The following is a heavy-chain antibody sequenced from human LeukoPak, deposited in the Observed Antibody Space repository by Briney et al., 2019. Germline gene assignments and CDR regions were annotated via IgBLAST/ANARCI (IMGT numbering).Heavy chain of an antibody. CDR1: SGSISSYY. J-gene: IGHJ6*03. CDR2: IYYSGST. V-gene: IGHV4-39*01. Sequence: SETLSLTCTVSSGSISSYYWGWIRQPPGKGLEWIGSIYYSGSTYYNPSLKSRVTISVDTSKNQFSLKLSSVTAADTAVYYCGNLAYYYYMDVWGKGTTVTVSS. CDR3: GNLAYYYYMDV. D-gene: IGHD1-1*01.